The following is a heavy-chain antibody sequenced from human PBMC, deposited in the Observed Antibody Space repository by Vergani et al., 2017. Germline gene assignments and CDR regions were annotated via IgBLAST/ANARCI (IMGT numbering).Heavy chain of an antibody. CDR3: AKDTHGDYAFDI. CDR1: GFTFDDYA. CDR2: ISWNSGSI. D-gene: IGHD4-17*01. Sequence: EVQLVESGGGLVQPGRSLRLSCAASGFTFDDYAMHWVRQAPGKGLEWVSGISWNSGSIGYADSVKGRFTISRDNAKNSLYLQMNSLRAEDTALYYCAKDTHGDYAFDIWGQGNPGHRLL. J-gene: IGHJ3*02. V-gene: IGHV3-9*01.